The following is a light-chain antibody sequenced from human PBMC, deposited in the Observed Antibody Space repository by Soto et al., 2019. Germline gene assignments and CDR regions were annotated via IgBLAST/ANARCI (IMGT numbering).Light chain of an antibody. V-gene: IGKV1D-16*01. CDR3: QQCTSYSRT. CDR2: AAS. Sequence: DIKMTQSASSVSASIGDRVPITCRASQDIGRRLAWFQQKPGKAPKLLIYAASTLQAGVPSRFSGSGSGTDFTLTINSLQPDDFATYYCQQCTSYSRTFGQGTKVDIK. CDR1: QDIGRR. J-gene: IGKJ1*01.